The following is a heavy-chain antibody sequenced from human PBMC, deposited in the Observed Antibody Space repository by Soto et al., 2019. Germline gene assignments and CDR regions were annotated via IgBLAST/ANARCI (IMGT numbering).Heavy chain of an antibody. J-gene: IGHJ6*02. CDR2: INPNSGGT. D-gene: IGHD3-10*01. CDR1: GYTFTGYY. Sequence: QVPLVQSGAEVKKPGASVKVSCKASGYTFTGYYMHWVRQAPGQGLEWMGWINPNSGGTIYAQKFQGRVTMTRDTSISTAYMELSRLRSDDTAVYYCARDKRFGETTYYGMDVWGQGTTVTVSS. CDR3: ARDKRFGETTYYGMDV. V-gene: IGHV1-2*02.